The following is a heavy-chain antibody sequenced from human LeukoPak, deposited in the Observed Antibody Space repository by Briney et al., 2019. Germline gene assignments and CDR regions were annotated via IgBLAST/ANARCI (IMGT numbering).Heavy chain of an antibody. CDR3: ARVHLRYFDWLLRQYNWFDP. Sequence: SETLSLICAVYGGSFSGYYWSWIRQPPGKGLEWIGEINHSGSTNYNPSLKSRVTISVDTSKNQFSLKLSSVTAADTAVYYCARVHLRYFDWLLRQYNWFDPWGQGTLVTVSS. CDR2: INHSGST. CDR1: GGSFSGYY. D-gene: IGHD3-9*01. J-gene: IGHJ5*02. V-gene: IGHV4-34*01.